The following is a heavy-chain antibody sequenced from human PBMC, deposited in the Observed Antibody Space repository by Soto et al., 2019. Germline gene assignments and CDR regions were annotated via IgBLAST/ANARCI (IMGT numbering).Heavy chain of an antibody. J-gene: IGHJ6*02. CDR1: GFTFSSYA. Sequence: GGSLRLSCAASGFTFSSYAMHWVRQAPGKGLEWVAVISYDGSNKYYADSVKGRFTISRDNSKNTLYLQMNSLRAEDTAVYYCARDLGRITSGPYYYYGMDVWGQGTTVTVSS. V-gene: IGHV3-30-3*01. CDR3: ARDLGRITSGPYYYYGMDV. D-gene: IGHD3-10*01. CDR2: ISYDGSNK.